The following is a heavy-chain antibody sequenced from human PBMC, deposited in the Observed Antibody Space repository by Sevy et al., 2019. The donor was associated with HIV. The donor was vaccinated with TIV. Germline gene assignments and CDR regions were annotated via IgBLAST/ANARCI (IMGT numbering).Heavy chain of an antibody. CDR3: ARESFVSPDAFDI. CDR2: ISNSGSDT. D-gene: IGHD3-10*01. J-gene: IGHJ3*02. CDR1: EFIFSDYY. V-gene: IGHV3-11*01. Sequence: GGSLRLTCTASEFIFSDYYMTWIRQAPGKGLEWVSWISNSGSDTDYADSVKGRFTISRDNAKKSLYLQMSSLRAEDTAVYYCARESFVSPDAFDIWGQGTMVTVSS.